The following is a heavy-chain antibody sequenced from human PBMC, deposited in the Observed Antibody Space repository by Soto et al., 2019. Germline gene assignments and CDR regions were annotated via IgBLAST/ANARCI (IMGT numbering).Heavy chain of an antibody. Sequence: PSETLSLTCTVSGGSISSADYYWSWIRQPPGKGLEWIGYIYYSGSTYYNPSLKSRVTISLDTPKNQFSLKLNSVTAADTAVYYCAGAATAILYNWFDPWGQGTLVTVSS. D-gene: IGHD2-2*02. CDR2: IYYSGST. V-gene: IGHV4-30-4*01. CDR3: AGAATAILYNWFDP. CDR1: GGSISSADYY. J-gene: IGHJ5*02.